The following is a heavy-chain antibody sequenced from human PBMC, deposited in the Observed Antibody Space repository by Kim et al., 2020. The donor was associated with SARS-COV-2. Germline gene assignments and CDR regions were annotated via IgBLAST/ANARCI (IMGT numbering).Heavy chain of an antibody. CDR2: IYYSGST. V-gene: IGHV4-59*01. CDR3: ATRAGNYYGSGGAFDI. J-gene: IGHJ3*02. Sequence: SETLSLTCTVSGGSISSYYWSWIRQPPGKGLEWIGYIYYSGSTNYNPSLKSRVTISVDTSKNQFSLKLSSVTAADTAVYYCATRAGNYYGSGGAFDIWGQGTMVTVSS. CDR1: GGSISSYY. D-gene: IGHD3-10*01.